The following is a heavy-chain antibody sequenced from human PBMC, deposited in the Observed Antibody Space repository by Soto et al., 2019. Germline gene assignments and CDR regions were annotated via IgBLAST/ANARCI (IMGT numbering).Heavy chain of an antibody. V-gene: IGHV3-33*01. CDR2: IWYDGSNK. Sequence: GGSLRLSCAASGFTFSSYGMHWVRQAPGKGLEWVAVIWYDGSNKYYADSVKGRFTISRDNSKNTLYLQMNSLRAEDTAVYYCAREVGSDRAPKDYYYYYGMDVWGQGTTVTVSS. CDR1: GFTFSSYG. CDR3: AREVGSDRAPKDYYYYYGMDV. D-gene: IGHD3-10*01. J-gene: IGHJ6*02.